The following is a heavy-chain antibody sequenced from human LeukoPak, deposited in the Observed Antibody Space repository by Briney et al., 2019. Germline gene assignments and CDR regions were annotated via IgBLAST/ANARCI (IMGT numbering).Heavy chain of an antibody. CDR3: ARAPSDYDASGYDYYYYYMDV. J-gene: IGHJ6*03. V-gene: IGHV3-23*01. CDR1: GFTFSSHG. CDR2: ISPSGDIL. Sequence: GGSLRLSCAASGFTFSSHGMNWVRQAPGKGLEWVSGISPSGDILYYADSVKGQFTISRDNSKNTVYLQMNSLRADDTAVYYCARAPSDYDASGYDYYYYYMDVWGKGTTITVSS. D-gene: IGHD3-22*01.